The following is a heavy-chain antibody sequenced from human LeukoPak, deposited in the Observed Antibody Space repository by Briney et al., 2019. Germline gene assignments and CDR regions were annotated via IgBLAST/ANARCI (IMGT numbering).Heavy chain of an antibody. CDR3: ARRRSRNFVY. CDR1: GGSISSGGYY. Sequence: SETLSLTCTVSGGSISSGGYYWSWIRQPAGKGLEWIGRIYTSGNTNYNPSLKSRATISVDTSKNQFSLKLSSVTAADTAVYYCARRRSRNFVYWGQGTLVTVSS. J-gene: IGHJ4*02. V-gene: IGHV4-61*02. D-gene: IGHD1-14*01. CDR2: IYTSGNT.